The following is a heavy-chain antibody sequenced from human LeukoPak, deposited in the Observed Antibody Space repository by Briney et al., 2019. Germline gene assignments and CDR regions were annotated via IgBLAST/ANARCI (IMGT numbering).Heavy chain of an antibody. D-gene: IGHD6-19*01. Sequence: ASVKVSCKASGYSFNNFGFSWVRQAPGQGLEWLGWISAYNGNTYYIQRLQDRVTLTTDASTDTACMELTNLTSDDTATYFCARDGRIGVAGSLGSDLWGQGTLVTVSS. CDR3: ARDGRIGVAGSLGSDL. V-gene: IGHV1-18*01. CDR2: ISAYNGNT. CDR1: GYSFNNFG. J-gene: IGHJ5*02.